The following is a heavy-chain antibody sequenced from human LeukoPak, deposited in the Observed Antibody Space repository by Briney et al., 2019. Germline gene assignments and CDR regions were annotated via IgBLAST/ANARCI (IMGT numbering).Heavy chain of an antibody. CDR1: GGSISSASFY. V-gene: IGHV4-61*02. CDR3: ARSNYVILFDP. J-gene: IGHJ5*02. CDR2: IYTSGST. Sequence: PSQTLSLTCTASGGSISSASFYWGWIRQPAGQGLEGIGRIYTSGSTNYTPALKSRVTTSVDSSKNQFSLKLSPVTAADTAVYYCARSNYVILFDPWGQGTLVTVSS. D-gene: IGHD4/OR15-4a*01.